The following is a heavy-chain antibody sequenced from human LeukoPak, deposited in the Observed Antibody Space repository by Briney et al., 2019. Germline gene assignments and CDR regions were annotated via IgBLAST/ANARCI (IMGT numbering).Heavy chain of an antibody. Sequence: GASVKVSCKASGYTFTRYYMHWVRPAPGQGLEWMGWINPNRGGTNYAQKYQGRVTMTRDTSISTPYLELNRLRSDDSAVYQCARDALDDYDISDYYSYYYYMDVWGKGTTVTISS. CDR2: INPNRGGT. CDR3: ARDALDDYDISDYYSYYYYMDV. CDR1: GYTFTRYY. J-gene: IGHJ6*03. V-gene: IGHV1-2*02. D-gene: IGHD3-22*01.